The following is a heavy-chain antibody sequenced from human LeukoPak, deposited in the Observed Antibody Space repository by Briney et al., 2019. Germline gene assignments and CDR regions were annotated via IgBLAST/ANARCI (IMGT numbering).Heavy chain of an antibody. Sequence: PGGSLRLSCAASGFPFSSYAMHWVRQAPGKGLEWVAVISYDGGNKYYADSVKGRFTISRDNSKNTLYLQMNSLRAEDTAVYYCAKLPYCSSTSCYVGDYWGQGTLVTVSS. CDR3: AKLPYCSSTSCYVGDY. CDR1: GFPFSSYA. CDR2: ISYDGGNK. J-gene: IGHJ4*02. V-gene: IGHV3-30*18. D-gene: IGHD2-2*01.